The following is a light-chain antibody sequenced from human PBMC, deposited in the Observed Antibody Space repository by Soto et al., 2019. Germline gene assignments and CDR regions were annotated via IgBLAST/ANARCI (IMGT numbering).Light chain of an antibody. Sequence: DIVMTQSPDSLAVSLGEGATINCKSSQSVLYSSNNKNYLAWYQQKPGQPPKLLIYWASTRESGVPDRFSGSGSWTDFTPTISSLQAEDVAVYYCQHYYSTPYTFGHGTKLEIK. J-gene: IGKJ2*01. V-gene: IGKV4-1*01. CDR3: QHYYSTPYT. CDR1: QSVLYSSNNKNY. CDR2: WAS.